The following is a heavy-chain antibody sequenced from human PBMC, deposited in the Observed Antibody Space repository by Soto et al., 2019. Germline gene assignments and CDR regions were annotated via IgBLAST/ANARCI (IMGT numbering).Heavy chain of an antibody. CDR2: IRNKAYDGTT. D-gene: IGHD2-21*02. Sequence: EVQLVESGGGLVKPGRSLRLSCSASGFTFGDYAISWFRQAPGKGLEWVGFIRNKAYDGTTEYAASVKRRFSISRDDSKSIAYLQMNSLKTEDTAVYYCSRQNSVVPVTTIPYYFDYWGQGTLVTVSS. CDR1: GFTFGDYA. V-gene: IGHV3-49*05. J-gene: IGHJ4*02. CDR3: SRQNSVVPVTTIPYYFDY.